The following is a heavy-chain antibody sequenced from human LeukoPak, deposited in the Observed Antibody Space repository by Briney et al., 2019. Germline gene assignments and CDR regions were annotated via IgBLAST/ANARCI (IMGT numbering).Heavy chain of an antibody. CDR3: ARHTPSESYYLFYYYGMDV. J-gene: IGHJ6*02. CDR1: GGSFSGYY. Sequence: SETLSLTCAVYGGSFSGYYWSWIRQPPGKGLEWIGEINRSGSTNYNPSLKSRVTISVDTSKNQFSLKLSSVTAADTAVYYCARHTPSESYYLFYYYGMDVWGQGTTVTVSS. CDR2: INRSGST. V-gene: IGHV4-34*01. D-gene: IGHD1-26*01.